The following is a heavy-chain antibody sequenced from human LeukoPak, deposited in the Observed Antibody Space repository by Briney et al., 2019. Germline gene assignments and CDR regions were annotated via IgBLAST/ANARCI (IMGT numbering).Heavy chain of an antibody. CDR3: ARSYCGGDCYAFDI. V-gene: IGHV4-30-4*01. J-gene: IGHJ3*02. CDR1: GGSISSGDYY. Sequence: ASETLSLTCTVSGGSISSGDYYWSWIRQPPGKGLEWIGYIYYSGSTYYNPSLKSRVTISVDTSKNQFSLKLTSVTAADTAVYYCARSYCGGDCYAFDIWGQGTMVTVSA. CDR2: IYYSGST. D-gene: IGHD2-21*02.